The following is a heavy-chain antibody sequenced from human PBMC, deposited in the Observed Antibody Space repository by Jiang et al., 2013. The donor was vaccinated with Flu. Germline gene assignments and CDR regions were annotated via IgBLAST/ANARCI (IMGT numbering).Heavy chain of an antibody. J-gene: IGHJ4*02. D-gene: IGHD2/OR15-2a*01. CDR2: IYYSGTT. Sequence: GPGLVKPSETLSLRCSVSGGSFISEKSYWGWIRQPPGKGLEWIGSIYYSGTTYYNPSLKSRVTMSVDTSKKQFSLRLTSVTAADTAVYYCASPVYGSPYSFGHWGRGNRRSPSSQ. CDR3: ASPVYGSPYSFGH. CDR1: GGSFISEKSY. V-gene: IGHV4-39*07.